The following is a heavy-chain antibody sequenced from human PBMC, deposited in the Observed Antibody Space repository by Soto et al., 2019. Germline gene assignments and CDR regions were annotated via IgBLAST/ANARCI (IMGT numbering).Heavy chain of an antibody. CDR1: GGSISSGGYY. Sequence: SETLSLTCTVSGGSISSGGYYWSWIRQHPGKGLEWIGYIYYSGSTYYNPSLKSRVTISVDKSKNQFSLKLSSVTAADTAVYYCARDPEQGELPFDYWGQGTLVTVSS. V-gene: IGHV4-31*03. J-gene: IGHJ4*02. D-gene: IGHD3-10*01. CDR2: IYYSGST. CDR3: ARDPEQGELPFDY.